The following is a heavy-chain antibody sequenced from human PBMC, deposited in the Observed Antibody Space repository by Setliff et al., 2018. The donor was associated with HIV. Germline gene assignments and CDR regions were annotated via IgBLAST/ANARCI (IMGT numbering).Heavy chain of an antibody. D-gene: IGHD3-9*01. J-gene: IGHJ4*02. CDR3: ASGILTYHFDY. V-gene: IGHV4-4*09. CDR1: GGSISSYY. Sequence: SETLSLTCTVSGGSISSYYWSWIRQPPGKGLEWLGHIYSSGSTNYNPSLKSRVTISVDTSKNQFSLKLSSVTAADTAVYYCASGILTYHFDYWGQGTLVTVSS. CDR2: IYSSGST.